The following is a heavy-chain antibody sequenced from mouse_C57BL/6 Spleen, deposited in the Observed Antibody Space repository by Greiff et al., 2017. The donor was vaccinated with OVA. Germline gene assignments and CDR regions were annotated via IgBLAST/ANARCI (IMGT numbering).Heavy chain of an antibody. D-gene: IGHD2-1*01. CDR1: GYTFTSYG. J-gene: IGHJ4*01. Sequence: VQLQQSGAELARPGASVKLSCKASGYTFTSYGISWVKQRTGQGLEWIGEIYPRSGNTYYNEKFKGKATLTADKSSSTAYMELRSLTSEDSAVYFCAREGLLHAMDYWGQGTSVTVSA. CDR3: AREGLLHAMDY. V-gene: IGHV1-81*01. CDR2: IYPRSGNT.